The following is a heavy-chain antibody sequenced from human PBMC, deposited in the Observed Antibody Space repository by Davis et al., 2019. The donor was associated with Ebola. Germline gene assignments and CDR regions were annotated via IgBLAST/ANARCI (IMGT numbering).Heavy chain of an antibody. CDR1: GYTFTSYA. CDR3: ARALYSYYYMDV. CDR2: INAGNDNT. V-gene: IGHV1-3*01. J-gene: IGHJ6*03. Sequence: AASVKVSCKASGYTFTSYAMHWVRQAPGQRLEWMGWINAGNDNTKYSQKFQGRVTITRDTSANTAYMELSSLRSEDTAVYYCARALYSYYYMDVWGKGTTVTVSS.